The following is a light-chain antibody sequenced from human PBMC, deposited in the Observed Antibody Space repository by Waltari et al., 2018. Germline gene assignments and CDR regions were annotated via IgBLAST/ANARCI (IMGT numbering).Light chain of an antibody. Sequence: QSALTQPAFVSGSPGQSITIFCIGTNSDVGGYNYVSWYQQHPGKAPKLMIYDVTKRPSGFSNRFSGSKSGNTASLTISGLQAEDEADYYCNSYRNINTYVFGTGTKVTVL. CDR2: DVT. CDR1: NSDVGGYNY. J-gene: IGLJ1*01. V-gene: IGLV2-14*01. CDR3: NSYRNINTYV.